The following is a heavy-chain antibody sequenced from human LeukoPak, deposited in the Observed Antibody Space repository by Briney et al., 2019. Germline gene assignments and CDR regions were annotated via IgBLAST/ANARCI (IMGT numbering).Heavy chain of an antibody. D-gene: IGHD1-26*01. J-gene: IGHJ5*02. CDR3: ARLKKKVRWELLAPFDP. CDR1: GYSFTSYW. Sequence: GESLKISCKGSGYSFTSYWIGWVRQMPGKGLEWMGIIYPGDSDTRYSPSFQGQVTISADKSISTAYLQWSSLKASDTAMYYCARLKKKVRWELLAPFDPWGQGTLVTVSS. CDR2: IYPGDSDT. V-gene: IGHV5-51*01.